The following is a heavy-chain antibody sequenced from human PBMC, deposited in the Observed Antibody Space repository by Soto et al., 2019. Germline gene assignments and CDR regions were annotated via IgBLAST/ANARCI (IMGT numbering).Heavy chain of an antibody. J-gene: IGHJ4*02. CDR1: GCSLSGAPYS. Sequence: QVQLRESGSGLVKPLETLSLTGGVSGCSLSGAPYSWNWIRQPPGKGLEWIGYIFPSGTTYYNPSLKSRVTISIDVSKNQFALSLRSLTAADTAVYYCARSREFDYWSQGTLVTVSS. CDR2: IFPSGTT. V-gene: IGHV4-30-2*01. CDR3: ARSREFDY.